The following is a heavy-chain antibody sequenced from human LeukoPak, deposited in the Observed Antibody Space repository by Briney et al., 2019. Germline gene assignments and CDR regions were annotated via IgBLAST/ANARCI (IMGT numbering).Heavy chain of an antibody. CDR3: ARGPTVVTPYYWYFDL. V-gene: IGHV4-4*07. Sequence: PSETLSLTCTVSGGSISSYYWSWIRQPAGKGLEWIGRIYTSGSTNYNPSLKSRVTMSVDTSKNQFSLKLSSVTAADTAVYYCARGPTVVTPYYWYFDLWGRGTLVTVSS. D-gene: IGHD4-23*01. CDR2: IYTSGST. CDR1: GGSISSYY. J-gene: IGHJ2*01.